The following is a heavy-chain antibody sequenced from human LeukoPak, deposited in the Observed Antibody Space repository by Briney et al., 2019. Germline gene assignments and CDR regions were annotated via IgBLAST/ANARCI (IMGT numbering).Heavy chain of an antibody. Sequence: SETLSLTCTVSGDSISSGAYYWSWHRQHPGEALEWIGYIYYTGSTYYNPSLKSRVTISADTSKNQFSLNLNSVTAADTAVYYCATYEGSSRRFDYWGQGTLVTVSS. CDR1: GDSISSGAYY. CDR3: ATYEGSSRRFDY. V-gene: IGHV4-31*03. J-gene: IGHJ4*02. CDR2: IYYTGST. D-gene: IGHD2-21*01.